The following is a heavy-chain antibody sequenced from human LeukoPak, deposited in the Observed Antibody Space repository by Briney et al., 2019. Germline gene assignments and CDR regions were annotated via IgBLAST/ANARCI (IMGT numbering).Heavy chain of an antibody. D-gene: IGHD5-18*01. J-gene: IGHJ4*02. V-gene: IGHV3-30-3*01. CDR1: GFTFSSYA. CDR3: ARDPSYGYSCGYNY. Sequence: GGSLRLSCAASGFTFSSYAMHWVRQAPGKGLEWVAVISYDGSNKYYADSVKGRFTITRDNSKNTLYLQMNSLRAEDTAVYYCARDPSYGYSCGYNYWGQGTLVTVSS. CDR2: ISYDGSNK.